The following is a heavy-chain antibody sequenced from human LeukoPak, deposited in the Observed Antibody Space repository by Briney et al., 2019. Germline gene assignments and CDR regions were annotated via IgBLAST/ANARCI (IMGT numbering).Heavy chain of an antibody. CDR2: ISGSGGST. D-gene: IGHD1-26*01. J-gene: IGHJ4*02. V-gene: IGHV3-23*01. CDR1: GFTFSSYA. CDR3: XXXSXXSGSYYGFSSFDY. Sequence: PGGSLRLSCAASGFTFSSYAMSWVRQAPGKGLEWVSAISGSGGSTYYADSVKGRFTISRDNSKNTLYLQMNSLRAEDTAVYYXXXXSXXSGSYYGFSSFDYWGQGTLVTVSS.